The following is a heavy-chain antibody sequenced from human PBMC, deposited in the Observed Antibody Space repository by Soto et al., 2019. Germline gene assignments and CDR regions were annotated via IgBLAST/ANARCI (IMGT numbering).Heavy chain of an antibody. Sequence: GESLKISCKGSGDSFTSYWIGWVRQMPGKGLEWMGIIYPGDSDTRYSPSFQGQVTISADKSISTAYLQWSSLKASDTAMYYCARHSPYVEWRDWAPDYWGQGTLVTVPS. CDR2: IYPGDSDT. CDR3: ARHSPYVEWRDWAPDY. CDR1: GDSFTSYW. J-gene: IGHJ4*02. D-gene: IGHD3-3*01. V-gene: IGHV5-51*01.